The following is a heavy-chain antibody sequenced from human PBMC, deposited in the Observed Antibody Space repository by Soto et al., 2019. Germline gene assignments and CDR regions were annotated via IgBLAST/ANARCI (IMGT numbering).Heavy chain of an antibody. CDR1: NGSISSLIYY. J-gene: IGHJ5*02. V-gene: IGHV4-39*01. D-gene: IGHD3-10*01. CDR3: AGRSSLASVSIYFGEISSYNWFDP. Sequence: QLQLQESGPGLVKPSETLSLTCTVSNGSISSLIYYWGWIRQPPGKGLEWIGSIYYLGSTYYNPSLQGRVTISVDTSKNQFSLKLNSVTAADTAVYFCAGRSSLASVSIYFGEISSYNWFDPWGQGTLVTVSS. CDR2: IYYLGST.